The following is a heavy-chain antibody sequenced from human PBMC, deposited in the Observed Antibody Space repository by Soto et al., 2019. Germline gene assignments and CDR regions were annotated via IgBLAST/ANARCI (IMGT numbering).Heavy chain of an antibody. D-gene: IGHD4-17*01. V-gene: IGHV4-61*01. Sequence: SETLSLTCTVSGGSVSSGSYYWSWILQPPGKGLEWIGYIYYSGSANYNPSLKSRVTISVDTSKDPFSLKLSSVTAEEPAVYLCARESGLAYGDYKTSDAFDIGGQGTMVS. CDR2: IYYSGSA. CDR3: ARESGLAYGDYKTSDAFDI. J-gene: IGHJ3*02. CDR1: GGSVSSGSYY.